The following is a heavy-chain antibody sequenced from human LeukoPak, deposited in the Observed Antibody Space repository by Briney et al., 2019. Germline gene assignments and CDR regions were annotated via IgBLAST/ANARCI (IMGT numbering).Heavy chain of an antibody. D-gene: IGHD3-3*01. CDR1: GNSFTSYW. Sequence: GESLKISCKGSGNSFTSYWIGWVRQMPGKGLEWMGIINPSDSDTRYSPSFQGQVIISVDKSIRSAYLQWISLKASDTAMYYCARQGVGVAFDYWGQGTLVAVSS. CDR3: ARQGVGVAFDY. V-gene: IGHV5-51*01. J-gene: IGHJ4*02. CDR2: INPSDSDT.